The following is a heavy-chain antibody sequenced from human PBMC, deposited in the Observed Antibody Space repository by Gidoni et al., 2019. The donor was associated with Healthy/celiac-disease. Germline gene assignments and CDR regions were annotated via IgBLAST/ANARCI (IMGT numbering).Heavy chain of an antibody. CDR1: GYTFTSYA. Sequence: QVQLVQSGAEVKKPGASVKVSCKASGYTFTSYAMHWVRQAPGQRLEWMGWINAGNGNTKDSQKFQGRVTMTRDTSASTAYMELSSLRSEDTAVYYCAREVYYDSSGYGWFDPWGQGTLVTVSS. J-gene: IGHJ5*02. CDR2: INAGNGNT. D-gene: IGHD3-22*01. V-gene: IGHV1-3*01. CDR3: AREVYYDSSGYGWFDP.